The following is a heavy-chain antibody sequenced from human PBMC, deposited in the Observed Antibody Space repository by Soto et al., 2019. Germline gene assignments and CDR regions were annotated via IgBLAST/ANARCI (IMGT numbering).Heavy chain of an antibody. CDR2: ISGSGGST. J-gene: IGHJ4*02. V-gene: IGHV3-23*01. Sequence: PGGSLRLSCAASGFTFSSYAMSWVRQAPEKGLEWVSAISGSGGSTYYADSVKGRFTISRDNSKNTLYLQMNSLRAEDTAVYYCAKDRLDYSSGYQISIFDHWGQGALVTVSS. CDR3: AKDRLDYSSGYQISIFDH. D-gene: IGHD3-22*01. CDR1: GFTFSSYA.